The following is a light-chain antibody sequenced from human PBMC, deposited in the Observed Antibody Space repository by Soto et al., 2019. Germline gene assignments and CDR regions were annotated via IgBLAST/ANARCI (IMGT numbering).Light chain of an antibody. V-gene: IGLV2-14*03. CDR1: SSDVGGYHF. J-gene: IGLJ3*02. CDR3: CSHSTSVTWM. Sequence: QSALTQTASVSGSPGQSITISCTGSSSDVGGYHFVSWYQQHPGKAPKLIIHEVSNRPSGVSNRFSGSKSGNTASLTISGLQAEDEAVYYCCSHSTSVTWMFGGGTKLTVL. CDR2: EVS.